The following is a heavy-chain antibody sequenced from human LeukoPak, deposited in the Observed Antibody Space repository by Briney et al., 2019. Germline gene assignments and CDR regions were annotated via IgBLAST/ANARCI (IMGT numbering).Heavy chain of an antibody. CDR1: GFTFSSYA. D-gene: IGHD6-6*01. CDR2: ISGSGGST. Sequence: GGSLRLSCAASGFTFSSYAMSWVRQAPGKGLEWVSAISGSGGSTYYADSVKGRFTISRDNSKNTLYLQMNSLRAEDTAVYYRAKAPIEQLDYYYYYMDVWGKGTTVTGSS. V-gene: IGHV3-23*01. J-gene: IGHJ6*03. CDR3: AKAPIEQLDYYYYYMDV.